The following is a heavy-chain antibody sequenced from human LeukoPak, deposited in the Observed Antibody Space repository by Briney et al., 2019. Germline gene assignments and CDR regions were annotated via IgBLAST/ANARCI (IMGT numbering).Heavy chain of an antibody. Sequence: ASVKVSCKASGYTFTSYAMHWVRQAPGQGLEWMGWINAGNGDTKYSQKFQGRVTITRDTSASTAYMELSSLRSEDTAVYYCARPYYYGSNWFDPWGQGTLVTVSS. J-gene: IGHJ5*02. D-gene: IGHD3-10*01. CDR2: INAGNGDT. V-gene: IGHV1-3*01. CDR3: ARPYYYGSNWFDP. CDR1: GYTFTSYA.